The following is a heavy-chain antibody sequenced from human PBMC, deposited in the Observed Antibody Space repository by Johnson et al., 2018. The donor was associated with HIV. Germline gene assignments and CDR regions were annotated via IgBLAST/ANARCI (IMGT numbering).Heavy chain of an antibody. Sequence: VQLVESGGGVVQPGRSLRLSCAASGFTFDDYAMDWVRQAPGKGLEWVSGISWNSGSIGYADSVKGRFTISRDNAKNSLYLQMNSLRAEDTAVYYCARVGATAAFDIWGQGTMVTVSS. CDR1: GFTFDDYA. J-gene: IGHJ3*02. D-gene: IGHD1-26*01. V-gene: IGHV3-9*01. CDR3: ARVGATAAFDI. CDR2: ISWNSGSI.